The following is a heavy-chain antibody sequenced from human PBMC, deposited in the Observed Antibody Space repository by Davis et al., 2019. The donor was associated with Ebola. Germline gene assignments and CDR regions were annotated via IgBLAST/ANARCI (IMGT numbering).Heavy chain of an antibody. Sequence: LRLSCTVSGGSISSGGYYWSWIRQHPGKGLEWIGYIYYSGSTYYNPSLKSRLTISVDTSKNQFSLKLSSVTAADTAVYYCARVLSGYYYYYMDVWGKGTTVTVSS. CDR2: IYYSGST. CDR1: GGSISSGGYY. J-gene: IGHJ6*03. V-gene: IGHV4-31*03. D-gene: IGHD6-19*01. CDR3: ARVLSGYYYYYMDV.